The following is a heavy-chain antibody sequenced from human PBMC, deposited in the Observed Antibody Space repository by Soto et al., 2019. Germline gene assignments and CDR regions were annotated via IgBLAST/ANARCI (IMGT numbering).Heavy chain of an antibody. D-gene: IGHD3-22*01. J-gene: IGHJ4*02. CDR1: GFTFSSYS. CDR3: ARAPYYYDSSGYWAY. Sequence: EVQLGESGGGLVKPGGSLRLSCAASGFTFSSYSMNWVRQAPGKGLEWVSSISSSSSYIYYADSVKGRFTISRDNAKNSLYLQMNSLRAEDTAVYYCARAPYYYDSSGYWAYWGQGTLVTVSS. V-gene: IGHV3-21*01. CDR2: ISSSSSYI.